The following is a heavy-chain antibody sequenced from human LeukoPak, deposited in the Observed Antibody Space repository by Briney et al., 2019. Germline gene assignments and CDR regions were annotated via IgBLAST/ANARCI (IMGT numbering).Heavy chain of an antibody. CDR1: GFTFSSYA. Sequence: PGGSLRLSCAASGFTFSSYAMSWVRQAPGKGLEWVSAISGSGGSTYYADSVKGRFTISRDNSKNTLYLQMNSLRAGDTAVYYCAKVIVPDSSSWTNFDYWGQGTLVTVSS. CDR3: AKVIVPDSSSWTNFDY. J-gene: IGHJ4*02. CDR2: ISGSGGST. D-gene: IGHD6-13*01. V-gene: IGHV3-23*01.